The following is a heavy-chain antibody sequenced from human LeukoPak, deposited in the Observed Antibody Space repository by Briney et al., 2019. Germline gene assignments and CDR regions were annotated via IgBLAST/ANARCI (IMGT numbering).Heavy chain of an antibody. CDR3: AKGSEMWSDYSKDFDY. Sequence: GGSLRLSCAASGFTFSSYGMHWVRQAPGKGLEWVSVIWYDGSNKYYADSVKGRFTISRDNSKNTLYLQMNSLRAEDTAVYYCAKGSEMWSDYSKDFDYWGQGALVTVSS. CDR1: GFTFSSYG. J-gene: IGHJ4*02. D-gene: IGHD3-3*01. CDR2: IWYDGSNK. V-gene: IGHV3-33*06.